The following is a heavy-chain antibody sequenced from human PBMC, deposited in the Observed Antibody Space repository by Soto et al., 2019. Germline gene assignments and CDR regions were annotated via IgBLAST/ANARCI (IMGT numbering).Heavy chain of an antibody. J-gene: IGHJ4*01. CDR2: ISGSGGGT. V-gene: IGHV3-23*01. Sequence: EVQLLESGGGLVQPGGSLRLPCAASGFIFSSYALTWVRQAPGKGLEWVSAISGSGGGTYYADSVKGRFTISRDNSKNTLYLQMNSLRAEDTAIYYCARLRGVTSGSSEDWGQGALVTVSS. CDR1: GFIFSSYA. CDR3: ARLRGVTSGSSED. D-gene: IGHD3-22*01.